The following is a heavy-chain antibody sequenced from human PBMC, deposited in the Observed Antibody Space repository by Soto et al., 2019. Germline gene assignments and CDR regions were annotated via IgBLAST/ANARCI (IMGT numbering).Heavy chain of an antibody. J-gene: IGHJ6*02. CDR3: ARHNYDGSGYYYYYYGMDV. V-gene: IGHV6-1*01. CDR2: TYFWSKWDT. CDR1: GDSVSSNSAA. Sequence: SQTLSLTCAISGDSVSSNSAAWNWIRQSPSRGLEWLGRTYFWSKWDTDYAVSVKSRITISPDTSKNQFSLQLNSVTPEDTAVYYCARHNYDGSGYYYYYYGMDVWGQGTTVTVSS. D-gene: IGHD3-22*01.